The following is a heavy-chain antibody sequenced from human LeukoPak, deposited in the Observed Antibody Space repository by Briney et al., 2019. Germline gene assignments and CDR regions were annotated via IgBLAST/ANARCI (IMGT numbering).Heavy chain of an antibody. J-gene: IGHJ3*02. CDR1: GFTFSSSS. CDR3: ARDGYYDSSGYYSDDAFDI. D-gene: IGHD3-22*01. Sequence: GGSLRLSCAASGFTFSSSSMNWVRQAPGKGLEWVSYISGSGSAMYYAASARGRFTISRDNAKNSLYLQMNSLRAEDTAVYYCARDGYYDSSGYYSDDAFDIWGQGTMVTVSS. CDR2: ISGSGSAM. V-gene: IGHV3-48*01.